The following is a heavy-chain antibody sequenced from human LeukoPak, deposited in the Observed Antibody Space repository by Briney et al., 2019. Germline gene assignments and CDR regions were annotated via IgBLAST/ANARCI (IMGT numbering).Heavy chain of an antibody. Sequence: ASVKVSCKASGYTFTGYYMHWVRQAPGQGLEWMGWINPNSGGTNYAQKLQGRVTMTRDMSTSTDYMELSSLRSEDTAVYYCARDNSVEDTAWWFDPWGQGTLVTVSS. V-gene: IGHV1-2*02. D-gene: IGHD4-23*01. CDR3: ARDNSVEDTAWWFDP. CDR2: INPNSGGT. J-gene: IGHJ5*02. CDR1: GYTFTGYY.